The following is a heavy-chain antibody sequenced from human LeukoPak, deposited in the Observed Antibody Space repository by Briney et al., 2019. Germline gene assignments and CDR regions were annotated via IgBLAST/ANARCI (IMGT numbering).Heavy chain of an antibody. Sequence: ASVKVSCKTSGYTFTGCYIQWVRQAPGQGLEWMGWINPNSGGASYVQKFQGRVTMTSDTSISTAYMELSSLRSDDTAVYYCARDSRNYYDSRGGGDEAFDIWGQGTMVTVSS. J-gene: IGHJ3*02. CDR1: GYTFTGCY. CDR2: INPNSGGA. D-gene: IGHD3-22*01. V-gene: IGHV1-2*02. CDR3: ARDSRNYYDSRGGGDEAFDI.